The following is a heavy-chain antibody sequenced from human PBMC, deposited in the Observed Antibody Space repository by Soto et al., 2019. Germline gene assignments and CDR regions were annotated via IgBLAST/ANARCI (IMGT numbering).Heavy chain of an antibody. CDR2: ISAYNGNT. Sequence: ASVKVSCKASGYTFTSYGISWVRQAPGQGLEWMGWISAYNGNTIYAQKLQGRVTMTTDTSTSTAYMELRSLRSDDTAVYYCAREYYDFLSGYYSYYYYGMDVWGQGTTVTVSS. V-gene: IGHV1-18*01. CDR1: GYTFTSYG. J-gene: IGHJ6*02. CDR3: AREYYDFLSGYYSYYYYGMDV. D-gene: IGHD3-3*01.